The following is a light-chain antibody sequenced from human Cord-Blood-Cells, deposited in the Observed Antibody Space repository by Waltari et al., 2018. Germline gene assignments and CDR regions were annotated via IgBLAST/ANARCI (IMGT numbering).Light chain of an antibody. V-gene: IGLV2-14*01. CDR2: DVS. Sequence: QSALTHPASVSGSPGQSTTRSCTGTSSDVGRYHYVHWYQQHPGKAPKLMIYDVSNRPSGVSNRFSGSKSGNTASLTISGLQAEDEADYYCSSYTSSSTLYVFGTGTKVTVL. CDR3: SSYTSSSTLYV. CDR1: SSDVGRYHY. J-gene: IGLJ1*01.